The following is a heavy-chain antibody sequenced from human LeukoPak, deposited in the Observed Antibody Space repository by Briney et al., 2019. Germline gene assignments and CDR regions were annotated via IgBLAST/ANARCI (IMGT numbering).Heavy chain of an antibody. CDR1: GDSISRYY. CDR2: ISPSGTS. D-gene: IGHD6-13*01. Sequence: SETLSLTCTVSGDSISRYYWDWIRQPAGKGLEWLGRISPSGTSDYITSLKSRLTISLDKSKNQFFLNLTSVTAADTAIYYCARGWQQLVYCGQGALVIVSS. V-gene: IGHV4-4*07. CDR3: ARGWQQLVY. J-gene: IGHJ4*02.